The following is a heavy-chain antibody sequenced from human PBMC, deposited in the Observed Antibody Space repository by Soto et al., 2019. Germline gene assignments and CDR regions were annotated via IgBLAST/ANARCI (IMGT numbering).Heavy chain of an antibody. V-gene: IGHV1-2*02. Sequence: QVQLVQSGAEVKKPGASVKVSCKASGYTFTGYYMHWVRQAPGQGLEWMGWINPNSGGTNYAQKFQGGVTMTRDTSISTAYMELSRLRSDDTALYYCARVGKTGDPRSWYFDLWGRGTLVTVSS. CDR3: ARVGKTGDPRSWYFDL. D-gene: IGHD7-27*01. CDR1: GYTFTGYY. CDR2: INPNSGGT. J-gene: IGHJ2*01.